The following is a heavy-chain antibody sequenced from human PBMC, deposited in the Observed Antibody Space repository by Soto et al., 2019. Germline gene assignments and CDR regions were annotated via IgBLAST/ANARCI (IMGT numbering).Heavy chain of an antibody. CDR2: IYSGGST. CDR3: ARDLRSSSWYGEFDY. CDR1: GFTVSSNC. V-gene: IGHV3-66*01. Sequence: GGSLRLSCAASGFTVSSNCMSWVRQAPGKGLEWVSVIYSGGSTYYADSVKGRFTISRDNSKNTLYLQMNSLRAEDTAVYYCARDLRSSSWYGEFDYWGQGTLVTVSS. D-gene: IGHD6-13*01. J-gene: IGHJ4*02.